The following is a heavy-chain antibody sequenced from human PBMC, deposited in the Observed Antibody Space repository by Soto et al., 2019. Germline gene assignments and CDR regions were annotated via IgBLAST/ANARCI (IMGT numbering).Heavy chain of an antibody. Sequence: GASVKVSCKASGGTFSSYAISWVRQAPGQGLEWMGGIIPIFGTANYAQKFQGRVTITADESTSTAYMELNSLRADDTAVYFCARPPLYSNGGYFDSWGQGTLVTVSS. D-gene: IGHD6-19*01. CDR3: ARPPLYSNGGYFDS. CDR2: IIPIFGTA. CDR1: GGTFSSYA. J-gene: IGHJ4*02. V-gene: IGHV1-69*13.